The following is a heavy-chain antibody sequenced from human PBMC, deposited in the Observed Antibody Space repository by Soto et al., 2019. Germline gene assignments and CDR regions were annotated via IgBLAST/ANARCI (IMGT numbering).Heavy chain of an antibody. V-gene: IGHV4-4*02. D-gene: IGHD2-2*01. CDR2: IFHSGNT. J-gene: IGHJ4*02. Sequence: SETMSLTCAVSGDSINSSNWWFWFHQTPGRGLELIGKIFHSGNTKYNPSLKSRVTISLDKSKNQFSLRLSSVTAADTAVYYFAILHCGSINCFSMNIDYWGQGTLVTVSS. CDR3: AILHCGSINCFSMNIDY. CDR1: GDSINSSNW.